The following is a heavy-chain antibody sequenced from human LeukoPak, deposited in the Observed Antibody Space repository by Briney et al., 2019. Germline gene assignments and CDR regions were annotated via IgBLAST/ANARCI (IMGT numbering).Heavy chain of an antibody. CDR1: GFTFSSYE. CDR3: ARSNTIFGVVNDY. CDR2: ISRSGSTI. Sequence: GGSLRLSYAASGFTFSSYEMNWVRQAPGKGLEWVSYISRSGSTIYYADSVKGRFTISRDNAKNSLYLQMNSLRAEDTAVYYCARSNTIFGVVNDYWGQGTLVTVSS. J-gene: IGHJ4*02. V-gene: IGHV3-48*03. D-gene: IGHD3-3*01.